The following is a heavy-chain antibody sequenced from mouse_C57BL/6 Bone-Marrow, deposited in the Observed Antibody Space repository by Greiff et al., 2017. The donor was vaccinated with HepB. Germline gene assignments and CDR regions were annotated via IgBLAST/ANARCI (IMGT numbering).Heavy chain of an antibody. Sequence: VQLQQSGTVLARPGASVKMSCKTSGYTFTSYWMHWVKQRPGQGLEWIGAIYPGNSDTSYNQKFKGKAKLTAVTSASTAYMELSSLTNEDSAVYYCTRTHYDYALYYFDYWGQGTTLTVSS. V-gene: IGHV1-5*01. D-gene: IGHD2-4*01. CDR1: GYTFTSYW. CDR3: TRTHYDYALYYFDY. CDR2: IYPGNSDT. J-gene: IGHJ2*01.